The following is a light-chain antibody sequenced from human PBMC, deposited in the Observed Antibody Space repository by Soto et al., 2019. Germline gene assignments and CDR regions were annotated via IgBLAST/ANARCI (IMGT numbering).Light chain of an antibody. CDR2: DAS. CDR3: QHYNSDSGT. Sequence: DIQMTQSPSTLSASVGDRVTITCRPSQSISSWLAWYQQKPGKAPKLLIYDASSLESGVPSRFSGSGSGTAFTLTIGSLQPNEFQSYYWQHYNSDSGTFGQGTKVEIK. V-gene: IGKV1-5*01. J-gene: IGKJ1*01. CDR1: QSISSW.